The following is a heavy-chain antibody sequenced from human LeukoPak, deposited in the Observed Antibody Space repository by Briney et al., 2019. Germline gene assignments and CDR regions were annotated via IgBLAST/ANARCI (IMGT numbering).Heavy chain of an antibody. CDR3: ARGLEAYYDFWSGYYDYYYYMDV. CDR1: GYTFTSYD. D-gene: IGHD3-3*01. Sequence: ASVKVSCKASGYTFTSYDINWVRQATGQGLEWMGWMNPNSGNTGYAQKFQGRGTITRKTSISTAYMELSSLRSEDTAVYYCARGLEAYYDFWSGYYDYYYYMDVWGKGTTVTVSS. J-gene: IGHJ6*03. CDR2: MNPNSGNT. V-gene: IGHV1-8*03.